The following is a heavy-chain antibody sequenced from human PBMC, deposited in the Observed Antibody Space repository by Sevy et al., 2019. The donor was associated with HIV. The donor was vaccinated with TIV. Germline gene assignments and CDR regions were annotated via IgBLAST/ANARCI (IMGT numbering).Heavy chain of an antibody. J-gene: IGHJ5*02. D-gene: IGHD2-8*01. CDR2: ISRNGTTI. Sequence: GGSLRLSCAASGFPFSDYYMSWMRQAPGEGLEWVSYISRNGTTINYADSVKGRFTISRDNAKNSLYLQMNSLRAEDTAVDYWARAGEDYCTNTAWNKNWFDPWGQGTLVTVSS. CDR1: GFPFSDYY. V-gene: IGHV3-11*01. CDR3: ARAGEDYCTNTAWNKNWFDP.